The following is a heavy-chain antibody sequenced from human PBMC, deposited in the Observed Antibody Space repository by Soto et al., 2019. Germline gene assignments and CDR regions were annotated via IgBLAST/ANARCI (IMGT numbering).Heavy chain of an antibody. J-gene: IGHJ6*02. CDR2: IKSDGSST. CDR1: GFTFSNYW. Sequence: PGGSLRLSCAASGFTFSNYWMHWVRQAPGKGLVWVSRIKSDGSSTSYADSVKGRFTISRDNAKNTLYLQMNTLRAEDTAVYYCARDYYGSQTYYKILLSYYYGMDVWGQGTTVTVSS. V-gene: IGHV3-74*01. CDR3: ARDYYGSQTYYKILLSYYYGMDV. D-gene: IGHD3-10*01.